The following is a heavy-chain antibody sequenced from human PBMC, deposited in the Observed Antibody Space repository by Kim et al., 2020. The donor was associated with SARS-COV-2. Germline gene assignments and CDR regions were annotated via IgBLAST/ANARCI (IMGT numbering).Heavy chain of an antibody. CDR3: AALPITMIVVVIERDAFDI. D-gene: IGHD3-22*01. Sequence: GGSLRLSCAASGFTFSSYGMHWVRQAPGKGLEWVAVISYDGSNKYYADSVKGRFTISRDNSKNTLYLQMNSLRAEDTAVYYCAALPITMIVVVIERDAFDIWGQGTMVTVSS. V-gene: IGHV3-30*03. J-gene: IGHJ3*02. CDR1: GFTFSSYG. CDR2: ISYDGSNK.